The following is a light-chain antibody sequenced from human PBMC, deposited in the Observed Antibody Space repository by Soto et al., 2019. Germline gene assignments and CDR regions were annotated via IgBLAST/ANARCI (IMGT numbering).Light chain of an antibody. CDR3: SSYTGSNTPVV. CDR1: SSDVGGYNY. V-gene: IGLV2-14*01. Sequence: QSALTQPASVSGSPGQSITISCTGTSSDVGGYNYVSWYQQHPGKAPNLIIFEVSNRPSGVSNRFSGSKSGNSASLTISGPQAEDEADYYCSSYTGSNTPVVFGGGTKLTVL. J-gene: IGLJ2*01. CDR2: EVS.